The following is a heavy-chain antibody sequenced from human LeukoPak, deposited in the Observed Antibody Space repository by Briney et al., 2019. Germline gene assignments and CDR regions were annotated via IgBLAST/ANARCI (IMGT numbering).Heavy chain of an antibody. J-gene: IGHJ4*02. CDR2: IWCDGSNK. D-gene: IGHD2-2*01. CDR1: GFTFSSYG. V-gene: IGHV3-33*01. CDR3: ARDQAAHRYCSSTSCYLFDY. Sequence: GRSLRLSCAASGFTFSSYGMHWVRQAPGKGLEWVAVIWCDGSNKYYADSVKGRFTISRDNSKNTLYLQMNSLRAEDTAVYYCARDQAAHRYCSSTSCYLFDYWGQGTLVTVSS.